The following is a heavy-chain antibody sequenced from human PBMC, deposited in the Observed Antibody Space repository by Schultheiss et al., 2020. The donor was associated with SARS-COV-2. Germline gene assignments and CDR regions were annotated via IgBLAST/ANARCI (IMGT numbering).Heavy chain of an antibody. CDR3: ARAPPENYYDSSGYPDY. V-gene: IGHV4-34*01. D-gene: IGHD3-22*01. J-gene: IGHJ4*02. CDR2: INHSGST. CDR1: GGSISSYY. Sequence: SQTLSLTCTVSGGSISSYYWSWIRQPPGKGLEWIGEINHSGSTNYNPSLKSRVKISVDTSKTQFSLNLRSVTAADTAVYYCARAPPENYYDSSGYPDYWGQGTLVTVSS.